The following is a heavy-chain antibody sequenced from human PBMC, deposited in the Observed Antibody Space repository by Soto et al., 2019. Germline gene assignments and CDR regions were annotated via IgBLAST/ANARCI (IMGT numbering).Heavy chain of an antibody. J-gene: IGHJ5*02. D-gene: IGHD2-21*02. V-gene: IGHV5-51*01. CDR1: GYRFTNYW. CDR2: IYPGDSDT. Sequence: GESLKISCRFSGYRFTNYWIGWVRQMPGKGLEWMGIIYPGDSDTRYSPSFQGQVTISADKSISTAYLQWISLKASDSAMYYCARLAGSDCEPLWWFDPWGQGTLVTVSS. CDR3: ARLAGSDCEPLWWFDP.